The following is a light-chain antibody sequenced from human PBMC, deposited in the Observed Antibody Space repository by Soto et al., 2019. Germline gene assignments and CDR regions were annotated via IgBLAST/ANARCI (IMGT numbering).Light chain of an antibody. CDR2: EAS. CDR1: QDISNY. Sequence: DIQMTQSPSSLSASVGDRVTITCQASQDISNYLGWFQQKPGKAPKLLIYEASSLETGVPSRFSGGGSGTDFTFTISSLQPEDVATYYCQQYDNPITFGQGTRLEIK. V-gene: IGKV1-33*01. J-gene: IGKJ5*01. CDR3: QQYDNPIT.